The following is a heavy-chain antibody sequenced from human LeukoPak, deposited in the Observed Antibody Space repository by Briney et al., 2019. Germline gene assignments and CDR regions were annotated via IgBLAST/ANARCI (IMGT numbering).Heavy chain of an antibody. J-gene: IGHJ4*02. D-gene: IGHD6-13*01. CDR1: GYTFTSYY. V-gene: IGHV1-46*01. CDR2: SNPSGGST. Sequence: GASVKVSCKATGYTFTSYYMHWVRQAPGQGLEWMGISNPSGGSTSYAQKFHGRVTMTRDTSTSTVYMELSSLRSEDTAVYYCAREEFVQDSSWYYYNTERGGYFDYWGQGTLVTVSS. CDR3: AREEFVQDSSWYYYNTERGGYFDY.